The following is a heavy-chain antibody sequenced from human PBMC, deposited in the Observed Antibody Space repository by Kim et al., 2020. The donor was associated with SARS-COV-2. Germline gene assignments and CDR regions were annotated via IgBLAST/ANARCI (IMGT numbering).Heavy chain of an antibody. Sequence: GGSLRLSCAASGFTFSSYAMSWVRQAPGKGLEWVSVIYAGDSSTIYADSVKGRFTISRDNSKNTLYLQMNSLRAEDTAVYYCAQDHFRGSGGYFFLGHWG. D-gene: IGHD3-10*01. J-gene: IGHJ1*01. CDR1: GFTFSSYA. CDR2: IYAGDSST. CDR3: AQDHFRGSGGYFFLGH. V-gene: IGHV3-23*03.